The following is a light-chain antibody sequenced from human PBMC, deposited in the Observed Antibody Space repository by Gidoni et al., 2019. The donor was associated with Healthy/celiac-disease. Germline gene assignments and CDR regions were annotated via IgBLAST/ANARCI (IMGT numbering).Light chain of an antibody. Sequence: EIVLTQSPGNLSLSPGERATLSCRASQSVSSSYLAWYQQKPGQAPRLLIYGASSRDTGIPDRFSGSGSGTDFTLTISILEPEDFAVYYCQQYGSSPWTFGQGTKVEIK. J-gene: IGKJ1*01. V-gene: IGKV3-20*01. CDR1: QSVSSSY. CDR3: QQYGSSPWT. CDR2: GAS.